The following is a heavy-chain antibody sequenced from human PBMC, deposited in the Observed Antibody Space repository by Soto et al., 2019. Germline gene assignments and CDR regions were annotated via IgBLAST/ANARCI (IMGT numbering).Heavy chain of an antibody. V-gene: IGHV3-23*01. Sequence: PGGSLRLSCAASGFTFGSYAMTWVRQAPGKGLEWVSAISGSGGSTYYADSVKGRFTISRDNSRNTLYVQINSLRAGDTAVYYCAKRVSGSYPDCNLDYWGQGTLVTVSS. D-gene: IGHD1-26*01. CDR1: GFTFGSYA. CDR3: AKRVSGSYPDCNLDY. CDR2: ISGSGGST. J-gene: IGHJ4*02.